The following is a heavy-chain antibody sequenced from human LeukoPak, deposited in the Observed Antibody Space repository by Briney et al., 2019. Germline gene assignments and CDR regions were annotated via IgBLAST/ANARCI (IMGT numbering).Heavy chain of an antibody. CDR1: GGSISSSSYY. Sequence: SETLSLTCTVSGGSISSSSYYWGWIRQPPGKGLEWIGSIYYSGSTYYNPSLKSRVTISVDTSKNQFSLKLSSVTAADTAVYYCARVVAPGGYYYYGMDVWGQGTTVTVSS. CDR2: IYYSGST. V-gene: IGHV4-39*01. J-gene: IGHJ6*02. D-gene: IGHD2-15*01. CDR3: ARVVAPGGYYYYGMDV.